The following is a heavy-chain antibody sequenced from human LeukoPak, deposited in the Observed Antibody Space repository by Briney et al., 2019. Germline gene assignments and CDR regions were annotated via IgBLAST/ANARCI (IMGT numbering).Heavy chain of an antibody. CDR2: IYHSGST. V-gene: IGHV4-4*02. J-gene: IGHJ4*02. CDR1: GGSISSSNW. CDR3: AREAVVNNFREYYFDY. Sequence: PSDTLSLTCAVSGGSISSSNWWSWVRQPPGKGLEWIGEIYHSGSTNYNPSLKSRVTISVDKSKSQFSLKLSSVTAADTAVYYCAREAVVNNFREYYFDYWGQGSLVSVSS. D-gene: IGHD1-20*01.